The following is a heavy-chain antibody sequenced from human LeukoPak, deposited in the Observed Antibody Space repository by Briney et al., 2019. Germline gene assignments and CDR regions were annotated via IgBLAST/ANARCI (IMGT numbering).Heavy chain of an antibody. D-gene: IGHD1-26*01. V-gene: IGHV3-23*01. CDR2: ISGSGGST. Sequence: GRSLRLSCAASGFTFSSYAMSWVRQAPGKGLEWVSAISGSGGSTYYADSVKDRFTISRDNSKNTLYLQMNSLRAEDTAVYYCAKDGRIVGANVGDYWGQGTLVTVSS. J-gene: IGHJ4*02. CDR1: GFTFSSYA. CDR3: AKDGRIVGANVGDY.